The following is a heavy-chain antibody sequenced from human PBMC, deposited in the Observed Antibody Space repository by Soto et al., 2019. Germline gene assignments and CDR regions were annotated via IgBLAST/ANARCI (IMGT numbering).Heavy chain of an antibody. Sequence: GGSLRLSCAASGFTFSSYAMSWVRQAPGKGLEWVSAISGSGGSTYYADSVKGRFTISRDNSKNTLYLQMNSLRAEDTAVYYCAKESPYYDFWSGSTWFDPWGQGTLVTVSS. D-gene: IGHD3-3*01. CDR2: ISGSGGST. CDR3: AKESPYYDFWSGSTWFDP. J-gene: IGHJ5*02. V-gene: IGHV3-23*01. CDR1: GFTFSSYA.